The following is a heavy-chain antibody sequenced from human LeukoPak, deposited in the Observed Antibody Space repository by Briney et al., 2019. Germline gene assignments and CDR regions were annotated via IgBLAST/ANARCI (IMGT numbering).Heavy chain of an antibody. J-gene: IGHJ4*02. D-gene: IGHD6-6*01. CDR3: ARGGLTGRAARPRLKIVRGFNY. Sequence: SETLSLTCTVSGGSFSNTNYYWGCLRQPPGKGLAWIGIIYYSGSTYYNSSLKSRVTISVDTSKNQFSLKLSSVAAADTAVYYCARGGLTGRAARPRLKIVRGFNYWGQGTLVTVSS. CDR2: IYYSGST. V-gene: IGHV4-39*07. CDR1: GGSFSNTNYY.